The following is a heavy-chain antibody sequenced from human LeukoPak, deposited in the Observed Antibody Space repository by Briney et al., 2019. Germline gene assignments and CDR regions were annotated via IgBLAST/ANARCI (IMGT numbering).Heavy chain of an antibody. CDR2: IIPVFGTT. Sequence: ASVKVSCTASGDTFINYAISWVRQAPGQGLEWMGGIIPVFGTTNYAQNFQGRVTITTDESTSTAYMELSSLRSEDTAVYYCATSRRAYYYYMDVWGKGTTVTVSS. CDR1: GDTFINYA. CDR3: ATSRRAYYYYMDV. J-gene: IGHJ6*03. V-gene: IGHV1-69*05.